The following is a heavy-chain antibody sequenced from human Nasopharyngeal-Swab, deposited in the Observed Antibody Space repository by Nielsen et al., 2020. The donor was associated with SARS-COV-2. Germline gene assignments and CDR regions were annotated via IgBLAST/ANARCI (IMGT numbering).Heavy chain of an antibody. Sequence: GGSLRLSCAASGFTFRFYTMHWVRQAPGKGLEWVSSVSTGGDYIHYADLVQGRFAISRDNAKDSLYLQMNSLRAEDTAIYYCARVQADYLSKGSFDHWGQGTLVTVSS. J-gene: IGHJ4*02. CDR2: VSTGGDYI. D-gene: IGHD2/OR15-2a*01. V-gene: IGHV3-21*01. CDR3: ARVQADYLSKGSFDH. CDR1: GFTFRFYT.